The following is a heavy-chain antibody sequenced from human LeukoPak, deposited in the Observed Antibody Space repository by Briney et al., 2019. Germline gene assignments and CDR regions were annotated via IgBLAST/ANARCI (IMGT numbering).Heavy chain of an antibody. CDR3: ARGKGPRDGYNDY. Sequence: SETLSLTCTVSGGAISSYYWSWIGQPPGKGLEGIGYIYYSGSTNYNPSLKSRVTISVDTSKNQFSLQLSSVTAADTAVYYCARGKGPRDGYNDYWGQGTLVTVSS. CDR2: IYYSGST. V-gene: IGHV4-59*01. D-gene: IGHD5-24*01. J-gene: IGHJ4*02. CDR1: GGAISSYY.